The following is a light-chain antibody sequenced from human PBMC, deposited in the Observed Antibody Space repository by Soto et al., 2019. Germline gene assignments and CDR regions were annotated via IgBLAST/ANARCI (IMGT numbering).Light chain of an antibody. CDR3: QQRINWPAT. V-gene: IGKV3-11*01. Sequence: EIELTQSPATLSLSPGERATLSCRASQSVSSYLAWYQQKPGQAPRLLIYDASNRATGIPARFSGSGSGTDFTLTISSLEPEDFAVYYCQQRINWPATFGQGTRLEIK. CDR2: DAS. CDR1: QSVSSY. J-gene: IGKJ5*01.